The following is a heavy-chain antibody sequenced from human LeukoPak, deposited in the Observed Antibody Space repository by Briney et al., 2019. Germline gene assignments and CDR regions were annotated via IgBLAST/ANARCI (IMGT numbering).Heavy chain of an antibody. CDR1: GFTFTKCG. Sequence: GGSLRLSCAASGFTFTKCGMHWVRQAPGKGLEWVADIWYDGSNKYYADSVKGRFTISRDNYKNTLYLQMNRLRAEDTAVYYCARDRSGLPQYYFDYWGQGTLVTVSS. D-gene: IGHD1-26*01. CDR3: ARDRSGLPQYYFDY. J-gene: IGHJ4*02. V-gene: IGHV3-33*01. CDR2: IWYDGSNK.